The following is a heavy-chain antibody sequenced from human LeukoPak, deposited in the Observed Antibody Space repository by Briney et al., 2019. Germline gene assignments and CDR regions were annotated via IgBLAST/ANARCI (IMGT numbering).Heavy chain of an antibody. J-gene: IGHJ4*02. CDR1: GGSISSYF. CDR2: IYTSGST. CDR3: ARDTKYSSSWSYFDY. Sequence: SETLSLTCTASGGSISSYFWSWIRQPAGKGLEWIGRIYTSGSTNYSPSLKSRVTMSVDMSKNQFSLKLSSVIAADTAVYYCARDTKYSSSWSYFDYWGQGTLVTVSS. V-gene: IGHV4-4*07. D-gene: IGHD6-13*01.